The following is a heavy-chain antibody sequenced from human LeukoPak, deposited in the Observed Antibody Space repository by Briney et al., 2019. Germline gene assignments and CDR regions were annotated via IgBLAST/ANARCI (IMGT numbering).Heavy chain of an antibody. Sequence: GESLKISCKGSDYSFTNYWIGWVRQMPGKGLEWMGVIYPDDSDTRYSPSFRGHVTISADKSISPAYLQWSSLKASDTAMYYCARHVHGGYYDGMDVWGQGTPVTVSS. J-gene: IGHJ6*02. V-gene: IGHV5-51*01. CDR2: IYPDDSDT. CDR1: DYSFTNYW. D-gene: IGHD3-10*01. CDR3: ARHVHGGYYDGMDV.